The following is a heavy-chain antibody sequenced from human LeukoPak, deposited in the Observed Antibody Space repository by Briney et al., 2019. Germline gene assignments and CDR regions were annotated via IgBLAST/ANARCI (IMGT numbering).Heavy chain of an antibody. CDR3: ARERETGLPTVYKDV. D-gene: IGHD2-21*02. V-gene: IGHV4-39*02. J-gene: IGHJ6*03. Sequence: SETLSLTCTVSGGSISSSSYYWGWIRQPPGKGLEWIGSIYYSGSTYYNPSLKSRVTISVDTSKNQFSLKLSSVTAADTAVYYCARERETGLPTVYKDVWGKGTTVTVSS. CDR1: GGSISSSSYY. CDR2: IYYSGST.